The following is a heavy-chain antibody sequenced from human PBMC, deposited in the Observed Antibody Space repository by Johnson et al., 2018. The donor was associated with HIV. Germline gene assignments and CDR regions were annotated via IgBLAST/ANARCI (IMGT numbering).Heavy chain of an antibody. D-gene: IGHD5-18*01. V-gene: IGHV3-30*14. Sequence: QEELVESGGGVVQPGRSLRLSCAASGFTFSSYAMHWVRQAPGKGLEWVAVISYDGSNKYYADSVKGRFTISRDISKNTLSLQMNSLRAEDTAVYYCARRDAALVTAAVDIWGQGTMVTVSS. CDR2: ISYDGSNK. J-gene: IGHJ3*02. CDR1: GFTFSSYA. CDR3: ARRDAALVTAAVDI.